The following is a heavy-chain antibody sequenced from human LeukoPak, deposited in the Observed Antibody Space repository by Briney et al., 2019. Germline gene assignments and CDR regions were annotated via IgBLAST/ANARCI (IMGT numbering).Heavy chain of an antibody. CDR2: ISGYNGKT. Sequence: ASVKVSCRASGYTFTSYGITWVRHAPGQGLEWMGWISGYNGKTNYGQKLQGRVTMTTDTSTNTVYMELSSLRSEDTAVYYCERDSEDTTMGPGYWGQGTLVTVSS. D-gene: IGHD5-18*01. CDR3: ERDSEDTTMGPGY. V-gene: IGHV1-18*01. CDR1: GYTFTSYG. J-gene: IGHJ4*02.